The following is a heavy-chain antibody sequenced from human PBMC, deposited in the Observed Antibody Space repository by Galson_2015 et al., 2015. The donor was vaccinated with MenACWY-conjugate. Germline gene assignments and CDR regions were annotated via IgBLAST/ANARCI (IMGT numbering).Heavy chain of an antibody. CDR3: TRGPLRAAGDSFDS. CDR1: GNTFTVYY. J-gene: IGHJ4*02. Sequence: CKASGNTFTVYYFHWVRQAPGQGLEWMGRINPNSGGGNSAQKFQGRVTLTRDTSVSTTYMELNRLTPDDTAVYYCTRGPLRAAGDSFDSWGQGTLVTVS. V-gene: IGHV1-2*06. CDR2: INPNSGGG. D-gene: IGHD6-13*01.